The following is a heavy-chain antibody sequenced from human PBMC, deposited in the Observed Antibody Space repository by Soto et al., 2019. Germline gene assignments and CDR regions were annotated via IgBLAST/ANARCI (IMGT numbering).Heavy chain of an antibody. Sequence: QVQLVQSGAEVRKPGASVKVSCQGFGYSFSNYGVHWVRQAPGQGLEWMGWINPYNGNRNYAQKFEDRVTMTAVASTATLYLELRSLNSDDTATYYCKRDRLRGYDNSGFYSWGQGSLVTVSS. CDR3: KRDRLRGYDNSGFYS. CDR2: INPYNGNR. V-gene: IGHV1-18*04. J-gene: IGHJ4*02. CDR1: GYSFSNYG. D-gene: IGHD3-22*01.